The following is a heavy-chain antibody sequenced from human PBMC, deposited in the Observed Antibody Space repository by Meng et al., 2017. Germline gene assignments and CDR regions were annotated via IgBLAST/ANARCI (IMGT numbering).Heavy chain of an antibody. D-gene: IGHD5-24*01. CDR3: ARAKGRDGYNFG. J-gene: IGHJ4*02. CDR1: GFTFSSYA. CDR2: ISSNGGST. V-gene: IGHV3-64*01. Sequence: GESLKISCAASGFTFSSYAMHWVRQAPGKGLEYVSAISSNGGSTYYANSVKGRFTISRDNAKNSLYLQMNSLRAEDTAVYYCARAKGRDGYNFGWGQGTLVTVSS.